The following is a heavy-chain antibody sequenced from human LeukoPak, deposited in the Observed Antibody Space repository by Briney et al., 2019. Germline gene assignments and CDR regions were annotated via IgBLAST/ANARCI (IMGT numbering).Heavy chain of an antibody. J-gene: IGHJ3*02. Sequence: SETLSLTCAVSVGSISSSNWWSWVRQPPGKGLEWIGEIYHSGSTNYNPSLKSRVTISVDKSKNQFSLKLSSVTAADTAVYYCASGSSANDAFDIWGQGTMVTVSS. D-gene: IGHD2-15*01. CDR2: IYHSGST. CDR1: VGSISSSNW. V-gene: IGHV4-4*02. CDR3: ASGSSANDAFDI.